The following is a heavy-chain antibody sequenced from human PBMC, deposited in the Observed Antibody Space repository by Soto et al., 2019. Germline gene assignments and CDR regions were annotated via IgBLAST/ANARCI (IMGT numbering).Heavy chain of an antibody. Sequence: SETLSLTCAVYGGSFSGYYWSWIRQPPGKGLEWIGEINHSGSTNYNPSLKSRVTISVDTSKNQFSLKLSSVTAADTAVYYCARFAPSLYSSSSSVADYWGQGTLVTVSS. D-gene: IGHD6-6*01. CDR2: INHSGST. CDR3: ARFAPSLYSSSSSVADY. CDR1: GGSFSGYY. J-gene: IGHJ4*02. V-gene: IGHV4-34*01.